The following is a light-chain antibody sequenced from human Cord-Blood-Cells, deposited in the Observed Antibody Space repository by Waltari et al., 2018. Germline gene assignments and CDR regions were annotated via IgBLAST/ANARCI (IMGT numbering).Light chain of an antibody. CDR3: QQYGSSPPLT. V-gene: IGKV3-20*01. Sequence: EIVLTQSPGTLSLSPGERATLSCRASQSVSSSYLACYQQKPGQAPRLLIYVASSRATGIPDRFSGSGSGTDFTLTISRLEPEDFAVYYCQQYGSSPPLTFGGGTKVEIK. CDR2: VAS. J-gene: IGKJ4*01. CDR1: QSVSSSY.